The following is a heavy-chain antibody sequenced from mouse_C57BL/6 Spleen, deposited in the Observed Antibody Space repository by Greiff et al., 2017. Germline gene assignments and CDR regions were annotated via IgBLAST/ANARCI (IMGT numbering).Heavy chain of an antibody. J-gene: IGHJ1*03. Sequence: QVQLQQSGPELVKPGASVKISCKASGYAFSSSWMNWVKQRPGKGLEWIGRIYPGDGDSNYTGKFKGKATLTADKSSSPAYMQLSSLTSEDSAVYFWARAGSNGYFEVGGTGTTVTVSS. D-gene: IGHD2-5*01. V-gene: IGHV1-82*01. CDR3: ARAGSNGYFEV. CDR1: GYAFSSSW. CDR2: IYPGDGDS.